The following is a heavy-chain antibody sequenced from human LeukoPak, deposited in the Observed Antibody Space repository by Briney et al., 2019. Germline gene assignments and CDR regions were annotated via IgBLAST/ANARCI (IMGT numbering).Heavy chain of an antibody. CDR3: ARHRSYDFDY. J-gene: IGHJ4*02. D-gene: IGHD1-26*01. V-gene: IGHV1-3*01. CDR1: GYTFTSYA. CDR2: INADNDNT. Sequence: ASVKVSCKASGYTFTSYAMHWVRQAPGQRLEWMGWINADNDNTKSSQKFQGRATITRDTSASTAYMELSSLRSEDTAVYYCARHRSYDFDYWGQGTLVTVSS.